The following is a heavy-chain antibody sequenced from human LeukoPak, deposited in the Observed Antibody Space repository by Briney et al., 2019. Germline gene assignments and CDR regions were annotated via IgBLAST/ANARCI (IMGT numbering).Heavy chain of an antibody. Sequence: GGSLRLSCAASGFTFSSYSMSWVRQAPGKGLEWVSAISGSGGSTYHADSVKGRFTISRDNYKNTLYLQMNSLRAEDTAVYYCAKDIIESSVNYFDYWGQGTLVTVSS. J-gene: IGHJ4*02. V-gene: IGHV3-23*01. CDR1: GFTFSSYS. D-gene: IGHD3-22*01. CDR3: AKDIIESSVNYFDY. CDR2: ISGSGGST.